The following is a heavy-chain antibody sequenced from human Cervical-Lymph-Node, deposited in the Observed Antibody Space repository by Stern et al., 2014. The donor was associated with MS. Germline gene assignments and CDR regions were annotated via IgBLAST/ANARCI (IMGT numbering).Heavy chain of an antibody. J-gene: IGHJ3*02. D-gene: IGHD2-2*01. CDR3: AREAPVEPAATDAFDI. CDR2: IWSDGTNS. Sequence: VQLVESGGGVVQPGRSLRLSCAASGFTFSTYGMHWVRPAPGMGLELVAGIWSDGTNSLYADSVKGRFTSTRDNSKNTLYLQMNTLRTEDTAVYYCAREAPVEPAATDAFDIWGRGTMVAVSS. V-gene: IGHV3-33*01. CDR1: GFTFSTYG.